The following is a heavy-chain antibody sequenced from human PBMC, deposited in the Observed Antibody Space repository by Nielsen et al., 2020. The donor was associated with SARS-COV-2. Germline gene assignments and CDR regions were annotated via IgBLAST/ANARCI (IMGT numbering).Heavy chain of an antibody. D-gene: IGHD5-18*01. Sequence: SETLPLTCTVSGGSISSSSYYWGWIRQPPGKGLEWIGSIYYSGSTYYNPSLKSRVTISVDTSKNHFSLKLSSVTATDTVVYYRARQGYSYGPAWGQGTLVTVSS. J-gene: IGHJ4*02. CDR1: GGSISSSSYY. CDR2: IYYSGST. V-gene: IGHV4-39*01. CDR3: ARQGYSYGPA.